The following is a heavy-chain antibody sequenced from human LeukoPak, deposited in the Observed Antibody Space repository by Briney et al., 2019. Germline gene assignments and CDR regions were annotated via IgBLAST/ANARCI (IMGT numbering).Heavy chain of an antibody. CDR3: AKDSYSSGWYWID. Sequence: GGSLRLSCAASGFTFSSYGMHWVRQAPGKGLEWVAFIRCDGSNKYYADSVKGRFTISRDNSKNTLYLQMNSLRAEDTAVYYCAKDSYSSGWYWIDWGQGTLVTVSS. J-gene: IGHJ4*02. D-gene: IGHD6-19*01. V-gene: IGHV3-30*02. CDR1: GFTFSSYG. CDR2: IRCDGSNK.